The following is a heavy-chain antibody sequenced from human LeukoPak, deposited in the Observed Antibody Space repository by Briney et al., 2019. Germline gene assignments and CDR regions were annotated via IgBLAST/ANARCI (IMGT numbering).Heavy chain of an antibody. CDR2: MYLSGTT. J-gene: IGHJ4*02. CDR1: GDSINSLDL. D-gene: IGHD3-22*01. V-gene: IGHV4-4*02. CDR3: AGLVGRYSSGLYYYYFDY. Sequence: SGTLSLTCTVSGDSINSLDLWSWVRQPPGKGLEWIGEMYLSGTTHSNPSVKSRVTISIDKSKNQFFLNLGSVTAADTAVYYCAGLVGRYSSGLYYYYFDYWGQGTLVTVSS.